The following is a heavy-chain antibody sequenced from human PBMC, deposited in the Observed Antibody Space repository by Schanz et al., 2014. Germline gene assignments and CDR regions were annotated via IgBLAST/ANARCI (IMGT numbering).Heavy chain of an antibody. J-gene: IGHJ6*02. CDR3: AKDRQTTVNRVGYYYGMDV. V-gene: IGHV3-7*01. CDR1: GFTFSIHY. D-gene: IGHD4-4*01. Sequence: EVQLVESGGGLVQPGGSLRLSCAASGFTFSIHYMSWVRQAPGKGLEWVANINQDASEKYYVDSVKGRFTVSRDNAKNSLFLQMNSLRAEDTAVYYCAKDRQTTVNRVGYYYGMDVWGQGTTVTVSS. CDR2: INQDASEK.